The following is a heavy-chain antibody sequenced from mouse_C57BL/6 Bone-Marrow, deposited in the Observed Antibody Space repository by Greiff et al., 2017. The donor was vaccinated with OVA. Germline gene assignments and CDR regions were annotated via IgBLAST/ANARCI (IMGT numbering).Heavy chain of an antibody. CDR3: ARRYYNGSSYSAMDY. Sequence: QVQLQQPGAELVMPGASVKLSCKASGYTFTSYWMHWVKQRPGQGLEWIGEIDPSDSYTNYNQKFKGKSTLTVDKSSSTAYMQLSSLTSEDSAVYYCARRYYNGSSYSAMDYWGQGTSVTVSS. J-gene: IGHJ4*01. D-gene: IGHD1-1*01. V-gene: IGHV1-69*01. CDR2: IDPSDSYT. CDR1: GYTFTSYW.